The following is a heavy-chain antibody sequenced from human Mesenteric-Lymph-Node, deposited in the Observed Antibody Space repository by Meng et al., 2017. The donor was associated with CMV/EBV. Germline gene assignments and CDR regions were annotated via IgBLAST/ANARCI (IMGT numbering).Heavy chain of an antibody. D-gene: IGHD1-26*01. CDR2: IYHSGTT. CDR1: GYSINSDYY. Sequence: SETLSLTCTVSGYSINSDYYWGWIRQSPGKGLEWIGYIYHSGTTYYKSSLMSRVTISLDTSKNQFSLKLSSVTAADTAVYYCARGSVGGPWGQGTLVTVSS. J-gene: IGHJ5*02. CDR3: ARGSVGGP. V-gene: IGHV4-38-2*02.